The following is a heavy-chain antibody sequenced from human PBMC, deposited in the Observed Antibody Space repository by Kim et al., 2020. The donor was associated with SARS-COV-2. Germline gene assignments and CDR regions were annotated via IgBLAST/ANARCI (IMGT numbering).Heavy chain of an antibody. CDR3: ARDRRTGFPRGVSWFDP. Sequence: VRCRFTISRDNAKNTVWLQMSSLRPEDTAVYYCARDRRTGFPRGVSWFDPWGQGTLVIVSS. V-gene: IGHV3-53*05. J-gene: IGHJ5*02. D-gene: IGHD3-9*01.